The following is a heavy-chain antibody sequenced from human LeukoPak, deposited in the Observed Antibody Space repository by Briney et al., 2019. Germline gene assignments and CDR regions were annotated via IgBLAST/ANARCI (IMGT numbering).Heavy chain of an antibody. CDR3: ARQPTGAWQWTFDF. Sequence: KPSEPLSLTCTVPVGSISSGGYCRTWARQPPGKGLEWIGWICLRGSTNYNPPLKSRVTMSVDKSKNQFSLKLKSVTTAATAVDYCARQPTGAWQWTFDFWGQGTLVTVSS. J-gene: IGHJ4*02. CDR1: VGSISSGGYC. D-gene: IGHD6-19*01. V-gene: IGHV4-61*05. CDR2: ICLRGST.